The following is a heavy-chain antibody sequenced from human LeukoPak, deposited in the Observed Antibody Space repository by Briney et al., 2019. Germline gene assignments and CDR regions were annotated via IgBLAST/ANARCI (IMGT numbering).Heavy chain of an antibody. V-gene: IGHV4-34*01. CDR1: GGSFSGYY. CDR2: INHSGST. J-gene: IGHJ4*02. CDR3: ARGYYDFWSGYYYYFDY. D-gene: IGHD3-3*01. Sequence: SETLSLTCAVYGGSFSGYYWSWIRQPPGKGLEWIGEINHSGSTNYNPSLKSRVTISVDTSKNQFSLKLSSVTAADTAVYYCARGYYDFWSGYYYYFDYWGQGTLVTVSS.